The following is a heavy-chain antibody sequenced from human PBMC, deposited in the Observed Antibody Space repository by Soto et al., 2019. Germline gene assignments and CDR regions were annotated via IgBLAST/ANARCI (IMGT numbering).Heavy chain of an antibody. V-gene: IGHV3-53*01. D-gene: IGHD3-16*01. CDR1: GFTVSNNH. Sequence: SLRLSCAASGFTVSNNHMTWVRQAAGKGLELVSFVHGGGSTSYADSVKGRFTISRDNSKNTLYLQMDSLRAEDTAIYYCAGRLTTAASLDYWGRGTLVTVSS. J-gene: IGHJ4*02. CDR2: VHGGGST. CDR3: AGRLTTAASLDY.